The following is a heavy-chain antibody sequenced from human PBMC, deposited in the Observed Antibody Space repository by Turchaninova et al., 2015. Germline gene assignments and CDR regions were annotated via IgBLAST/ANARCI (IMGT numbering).Heavy chain of an antibody. D-gene: IGHD4-17*01. CDR2: IRSKSNNYAT. J-gene: IGHJ5*02. CDR3: TRQDGDYRGSDWFHL. CDR1: GSTVSGSA. Sequence: VGSWGGLVQPGGSLKLSCAASGSTVSGSAVHWVRQASGKGLEWVGRIRSKSNNYATAYAEPVKGRFTISRDDSENTAYLQMNGLKTEDTAVYYCTRQDGDYRGSDWFHLWGQGTLVTVSS. V-gene: IGHV3-73*01.